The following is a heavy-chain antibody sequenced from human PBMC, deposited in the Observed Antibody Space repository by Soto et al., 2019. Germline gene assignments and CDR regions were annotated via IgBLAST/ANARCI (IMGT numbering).Heavy chain of an antibody. CDR2: IYYSGST. D-gene: IGHD2-8*01. V-gene: IGHV4-31*03. Sequence: KPSETLSLTCTVSGGSISSGGYYWSWIRQHPGKGLEWIGYIYYSGSTYYDPSLKSRVTISVDTSKNQFSLKLSSVTAADTAVYYCARDKSSVMALVDVWGQGTTVTVSS. CDR1: GGSISSGGYY. J-gene: IGHJ6*02. CDR3: ARDKSSVMALVDV.